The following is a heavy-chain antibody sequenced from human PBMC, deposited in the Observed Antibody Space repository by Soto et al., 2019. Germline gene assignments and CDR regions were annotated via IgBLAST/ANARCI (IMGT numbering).Heavy chain of an antibody. J-gene: IGHJ4*02. D-gene: IGHD5-12*01. V-gene: IGHV4-59*12. Sequence: SETLSLTCTVSGGSISSYYWSWIRQPPGKGLEWIGYIYYSGSTYYADSVKGRFTISRDNSKNTLYLQMNSLRAEDTAVYYCANLEMATNGYWGQGTLVTVSS. CDR3: ANLEMATNGY. CDR2: IYYSGST. CDR1: GGSISSYY.